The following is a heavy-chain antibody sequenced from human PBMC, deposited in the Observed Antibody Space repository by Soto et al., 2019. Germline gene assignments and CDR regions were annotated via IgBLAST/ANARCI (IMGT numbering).Heavy chain of an antibody. CDR1: GGSISSSSYY. V-gene: IGHV4-39*01. J-gene: IGHJ5*02. D-gene: IGHD3-10*01. Sequence: SETLSLTCTVSGGSISSSSYYWGWIRQPPGKGLEWIGSIYYSGSTYYNPSLKSRVTISVDTSKNQFSLKLSSVTAADTAVYCCARHSYYYGSTYGCWLDPWGQGTLVTVSS. CDR2: IYYSGST. CDR3: ARHSYYYGSTYGCWLDP.